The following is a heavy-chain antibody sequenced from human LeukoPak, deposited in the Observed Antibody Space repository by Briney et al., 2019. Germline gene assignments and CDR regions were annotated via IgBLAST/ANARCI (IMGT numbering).Heavy chain of an antibody. Sequence: GGSLRLSCAASGFTFSSYSMNWVRQAPGKGLEWVSSITGSGGDAYYADSVKGRFTISRDNSKNTLDLQMNSLRAEDTAVYYCAKGLKGCSGSSCYYFFDFWGQGALITVSS. J-gene: IGHJ4*02. V-gene: IGHV3-23*01. CDR1: GFTFSSYS. D-gene: IGHD2-15*01. CDR3: AKGLKGCSGSSCYYFFDF. CDR2: ITGSGGDA.